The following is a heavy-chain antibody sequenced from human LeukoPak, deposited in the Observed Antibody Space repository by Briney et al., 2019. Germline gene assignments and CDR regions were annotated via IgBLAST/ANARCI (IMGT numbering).Heavy chain of an antibody. V-gene: IGHV3-48*04. CDR1: GFTFSSYS. J-gene: IGHJ4*02. D-gene: IGHD5-12*01. CDR3: ARYYSGDDDY. Sequence: GGSLRLSCAASGFTFSSYSMNWVRQAPGKGLEWVSYISTSSGTIYYADSVKGRFTISRDNAKNSLYLQMNSLRAEDTAVYYCARYYSGDDDYWGQGTLVTVSS. CDR2: ISTSSGTI.